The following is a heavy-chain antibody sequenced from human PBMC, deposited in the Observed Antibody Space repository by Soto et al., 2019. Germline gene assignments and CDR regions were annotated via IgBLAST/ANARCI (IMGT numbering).Heavy chain of an antibody. V-gene: IGHV4-30-4*01. J-gene: IGHJ5*02. D-gene: IGHD6-6*01. CDR2: IYHSGST. Sequence: QVQLQESGPGLVKPSQTLSLTCTVSGGSISSGDYYWSWIRQTPGKGLEWIGYIYHSGSTYYNPSPESRVTISVDTSKNQVSLKLSSVTAADTAVYYCARERPDGARLDPWGQGTLVTVSS. CDR3: ARERPDGARLDP. CDR1: GGSISSGDYY.